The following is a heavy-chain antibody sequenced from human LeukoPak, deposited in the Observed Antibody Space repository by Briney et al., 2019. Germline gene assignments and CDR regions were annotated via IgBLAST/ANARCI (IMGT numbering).Heavy chain of an antibody. CDR3: AAVSGHYTLLDA. CDR2: VDPDDGQR. D-gene: IGHD1-26*01. CDR1: GYTLDDIS. V-gene: IGHV1-24*01. J-gene: IGHJ5*02. Sequence: PGASVKVSCKISGYTLDDISMHWVRPPPGKGLEWMGGVDPDDGQRVYAQKFQGRVSMTEDSTTNTAYMELSRLRSEDTAVYYCAAVSGHYTLLDAWGQGALVTVST.